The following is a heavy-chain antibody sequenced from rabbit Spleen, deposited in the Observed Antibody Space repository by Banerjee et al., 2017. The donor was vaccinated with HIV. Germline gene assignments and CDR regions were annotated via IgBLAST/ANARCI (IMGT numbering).Heavy chain of an antibody. D-gene: IGHD4-1*01. CDR3: ARTDSSDNHDSMDL. CDR1: GFSFSNSYY. V-gene: IGHV1S40*01. CDR2: IYTGSGGA. Sequence: QSLEESGGDLVKPGASLTLTCTASGFSFSNSYYMCWVRQAPGKGLEWIACIYTGSGGAWYASWAKGRFTISKPSSTTVTLQMTSLTVADTATYFCARTDSSDNHDSMDLWGQGTLVTVS. J-gene: IGHJ4*01.